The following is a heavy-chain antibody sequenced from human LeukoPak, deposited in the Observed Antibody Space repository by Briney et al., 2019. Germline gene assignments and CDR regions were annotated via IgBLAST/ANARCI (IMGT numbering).Heavy chain of an antibody. V-gene: IGHV4-4*02. J-gene: IGHJ6*02. CDR3: VRVRPSGWYYYYGMDV. Sequence: SGTLSLTCAVSGGSISSSNWWSWVRQPPGKGLEWIGEIYHSGSTNYNPSLKSRVTISVDKSKNQFSLKLSSVTAADTAVYYCVRVRPSGWYYYYGMDVWGQGTTVTVSS. CDR1: GGSISSSNW. CDR2: IYHSGST. D-gene: IGHD3-10*01.